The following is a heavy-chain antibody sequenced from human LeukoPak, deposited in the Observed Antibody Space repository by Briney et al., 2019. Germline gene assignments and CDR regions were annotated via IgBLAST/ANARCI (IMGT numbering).Heavy chain of an antibody. CDR1: GFTFGTYN. V-gene: IGHV3-48*02. Sequence: GGSLRLSCAASGFTFGTYNMNWVRQAPGKGLEWVSYISFSSSTIHYAVSVKGRFTISRDNAKNSLYLQMNSLRDEDTAVYYCATKMVTKGSFEYWGQGTLVTVSS. D-gene: IGHD4-23*01. CDR2: ISFSSSTI. CDR3: ATKMVTKGSFEY. J-gene: IGHJ4*02.